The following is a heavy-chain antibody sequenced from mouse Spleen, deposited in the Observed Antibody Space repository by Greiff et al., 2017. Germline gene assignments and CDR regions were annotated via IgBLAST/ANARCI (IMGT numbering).Heavy chain of an antibody. CDR2: INPYNGGT. D-gene: IGHD3-3*01. V-gene: IGHV1-19*01. CDR3: ARQGGTGDAMDY. J-gene: IGHJ4*01. CDR1: GYTFTDYY. Sequence: EVQLQQSGPVLVKPGASVKMSCKASGYTFTDYYMNWVKQSHGKSLEWIGVINPYNGGTSYNQKFKGKATLTVDKSSSTAYMELNSLTSEDSAVYYCARQGGTGDAMDYWGQGTSVTVSS.